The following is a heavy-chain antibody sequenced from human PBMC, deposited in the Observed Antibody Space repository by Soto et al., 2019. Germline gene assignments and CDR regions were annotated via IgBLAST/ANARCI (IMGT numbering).Heavy chain of an antibody. CDR1: GYTFINYG. J-gene: IGHJ4*02. CDR3: ARFRPLGPFEDTGSYPDY. CDR2: ISALNGNT. D-gene: IGHD1-26*01. V-gene: IGHV1-18*01. Sequence: QVQLVQSGAEVKKPGASVKVSCKASGYTFINYGITWVRQAPGQGLEWMGWISALNGNTNYPQKFQGRLSMTTDTSTNTAYMELRSLRSADTAVYYCARFRPLGPFEDTGSYPDYWGQGTLVTVSS.